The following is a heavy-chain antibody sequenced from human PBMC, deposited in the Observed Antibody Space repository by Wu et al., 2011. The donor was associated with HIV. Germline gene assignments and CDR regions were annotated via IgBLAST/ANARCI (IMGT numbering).Heavy chain of an antibody. J-gene: IGHJ6*02. V-gene: IGHV1-69*14. D-gene: IGHD2-15*01. CDR3: ARGVAATLLGPITYYGMDV. Sequence: QVQVVQSGAEVKKPGSSVKVSCKASGGTFNNYAISWARQAPGQGLEWMGGIIPIFGTANYAQKFQDRVTITADKSTSTAYMELSSLRSEDTAVYYCARGVAATLLGPITYYGMDVWGQGTTVTVSS. CDR2: IIPIFGTA. CDR1: GGTFNNYA.